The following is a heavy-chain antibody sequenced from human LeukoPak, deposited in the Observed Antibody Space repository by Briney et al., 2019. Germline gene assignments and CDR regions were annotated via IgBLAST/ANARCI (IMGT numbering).Heavy chain of an antibody. V-gene: IGHV4-59*01. CDR2: IYYTGST. CDR3: ARVVDYGYSDY. CDR1: GGSITNYH. Sequence: SEILSLTCSVSGGSITNYHWSWIRQPPGRGLEWLGYIYYTGSTKYNPSLKSRVTISVDTSKNHFSLKLSSVTAADTAVYYCARVVDYGYSDYWGQGTLVTVSS. J-gene: IGHJ4*02. D-gene: IGHD4/OR15-4a*01.